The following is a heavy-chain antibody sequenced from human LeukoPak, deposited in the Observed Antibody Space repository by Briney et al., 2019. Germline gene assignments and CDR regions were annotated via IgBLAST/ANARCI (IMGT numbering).Heavy chain of an antibody. J-gene: IGHJ4*02. CDR3: ARTNYYGSGSYYFDY. V-gene: IGHV4-59*01. CDR2: IYYSGST. Sequence: SETLSLTCTVSGGSISSYYWSWIRQPPGKGLEWIGYIYYSGSTNYNPSLKSRVTISVDTSKNQFSLKLSSVTAADTAVYYCARTNYYGSGSYYFDYWGQGTLVTVS. CDR1: GGSISSYY. D-gene: IGHD3-10*01.